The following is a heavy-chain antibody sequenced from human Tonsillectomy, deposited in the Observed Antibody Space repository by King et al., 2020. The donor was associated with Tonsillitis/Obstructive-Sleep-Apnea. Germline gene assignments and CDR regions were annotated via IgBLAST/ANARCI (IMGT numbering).Heavy chain of an antibody. V-gene: IGHV3-7*01. CDR1: GFTFSDYW. J-gene: IGHJ4*02. CDR2: IKQDGSEK. D-gene: IGHD6-19*01. CDR3: VRCRSDWYGGD. Sequence: VQLVESGGGLVQPGGSLRLSCTASGFTFSDYWMNWVRQAPGKGLEWVANIKQDGSEKYYVDVVKGRFTISRDNAKNSLYLQMNSLRVEDTAVYYCVRCRSDWYGGDWGQGTLVPVSS.